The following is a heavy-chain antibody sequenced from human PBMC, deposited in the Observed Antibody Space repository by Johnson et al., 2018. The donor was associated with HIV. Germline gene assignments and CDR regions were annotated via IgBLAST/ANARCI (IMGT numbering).Heavy chain of an antibody. CDR1: GFTFSSYW. V-gene: IGHV3-7*01. Sequence: VQLVESGGGLVQPGGSLRLSCAASGFTFSSYWMSWVPQAPGKGLEWVANIKQDGSEKYYVDSVKGRFTISRDNAKNSLYLQMNSLRAEDTAVYYCARALYYYDRGDAFDIWGQGTMVTVSS. CDR2: IKQDGSEK. D-gene: IGHD3-22*01. CDR3: ARALYYYDRGDAFDI. J-gene: IGHJ3*02.